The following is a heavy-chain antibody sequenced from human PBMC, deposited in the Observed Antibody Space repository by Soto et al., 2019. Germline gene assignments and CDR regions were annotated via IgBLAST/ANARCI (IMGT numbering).Heavy chain of an antibody. D-gene: IGHD6-19*01. CDR1: GGSISSSSYY. Sequence: QLQLQESGPGLVKPSETLSLTCTVSGGSISSSSYYWGWIRQPPGKGLEWIGSIYYSGSTYYNPSLKSRVTISVDTSKNQFSLKLSSVTAADTAVYYCARARPGIAVAGTSYFDYWGQGTLVTVSS. CDR3: ARARPGIAVAGTSYFDY. CDR2: IYYSGST. V-gene: IGHV4-39*01. J-gene: IGHJ4*02.